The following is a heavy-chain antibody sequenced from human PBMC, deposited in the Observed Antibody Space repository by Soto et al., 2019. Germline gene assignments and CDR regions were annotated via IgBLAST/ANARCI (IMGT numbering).Heavy chain of an antibody. CDR3: ARDQDIVGSFDY. J-gene: IGHJ4*02. D-gene: IGHD2-15*01. CDR1: GFTFSSYG. CDR2: IWYDGSNK. Sequence: QVQLVESGGGVVQPGRSLRLSCEASGFTFSSYGMHWVRQAPGKGLEWVAVIWYDGSNKYYADSVKGRFTISRDNSKNTLYLQMNSLRAEDTAVYYCARDQDIVGSFDYWGQGTLVTVSS. V-gene: IGHV3-33*01.